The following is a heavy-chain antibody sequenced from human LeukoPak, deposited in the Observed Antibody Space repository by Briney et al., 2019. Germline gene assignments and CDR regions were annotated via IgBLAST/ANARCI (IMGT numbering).Heavy chain of an antibody. J-gene: IGHJ4*02. CDR3: ARTWGSLDY. Sequence: ASVKVSCKASGYPFTSYGINWVRQATGQGLEWMGWMNPNSGNTGYAQKFQGRVTMTRDTSISTAYMELSSLRSDDTAVYYCARTWGSLDYWGQGALVTDSS. CDR1: GYPFTSYG. V-gene: IGHV1-8*01. CDR2: MNPNSGNT. D-gene: IGHD7-27*01.